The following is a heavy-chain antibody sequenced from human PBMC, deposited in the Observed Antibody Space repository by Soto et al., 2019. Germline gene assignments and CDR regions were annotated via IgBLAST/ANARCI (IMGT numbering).Heavy chain of an antibody. CDR1: GYTFTGYY. CDR3: ARSRYSSGWYRVGHFDY. D-gene: IGHD6-19*01. V-gene: IGHV1-2*02. CDR2: INPNSGGT. Sequence: ASVKVSCKASGYTFTGYYMHWVRQAPGQGLEWMGWINPNSGGTNYAQKFQGRVTMTRDTSISTAYMELSRLRSDDTAVYYCARSRYSSGWYRVGHFDYWGQGTLVTVYS. J-gene: IGHJ4*02.